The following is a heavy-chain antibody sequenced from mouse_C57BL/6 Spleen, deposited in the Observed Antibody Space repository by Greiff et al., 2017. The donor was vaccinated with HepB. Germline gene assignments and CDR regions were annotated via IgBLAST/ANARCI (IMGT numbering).Heavy chain of an antibody. J-gene: IGHJ3*01. D-gene: IGHD2-3*01. CDR2: IDPSDSET. CDR3: ARYNDGYYGFAY. V-gene: IGHV1-52*01. Sequence: VKLQQPGAELVRPGSSVKLSCKASGYTFTSYWMHWVKQRPIQGLEWIGNIDPSDSETHYNQKFKDKATLTVDKSSSTAYMQLSSLTSEDSAVYYCARYNDGYYGFAYWGQGTLVTVSA. CDR1: GYTFTSYW.